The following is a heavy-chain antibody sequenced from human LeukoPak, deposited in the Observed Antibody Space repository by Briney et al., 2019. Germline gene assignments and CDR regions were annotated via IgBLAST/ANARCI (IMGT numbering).Heavy chain of an antibody. CDR3: ARVIRGSYANWFDP. J-gene: IGHJ5*02. V-gene: IGHV6-1*01. Sequence: SQTLSLTCAISGDSVSSNSAAWNWIRQSPSLGLEWLGRTYYRSKWYNDYAVSVKSRITINPDTSKNQFSLQLNSVTPEDTAVYYCARVIRGSYANWFDPWGQGTLVTVSS. CDR2: TYYRSKWYN. D-gene: IGHD1-26*01. CDR1: GDSVSSNSAA.